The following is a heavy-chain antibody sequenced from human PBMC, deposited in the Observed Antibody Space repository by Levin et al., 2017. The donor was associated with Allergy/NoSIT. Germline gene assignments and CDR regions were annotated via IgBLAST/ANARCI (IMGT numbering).Heavy chain of an antibody. D-gene: IGHD3-10*01. J-gene: IGHJ5*02. V-gene: IGHV1-69*13. CDR1: GGTFSSYA. CDR3: VRGRQDDYGSGSYSDKWFDP. CDR2: IIPIFGTP. Sequence: SVKVSCKASGGTFSSYAISWVRQAPGQGLEWMGEIIPIFGTPNYAQRFQGRVTIIADESTSTAYMELSSLRSEDTAVYYCVRGRQDDYGSGSYSDKWFDPWGQGTLVTVSS.